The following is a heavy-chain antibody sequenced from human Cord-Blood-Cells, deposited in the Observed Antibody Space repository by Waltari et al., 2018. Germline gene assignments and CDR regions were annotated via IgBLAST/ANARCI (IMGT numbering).Heavy chain of an antibody. V-gene: IGHV3-15*01. CDR3: TTCSSTSCYYYYYMDV. Sequence: EVQLVESGGGLVKPGGSLRLSCAASGFTFSNAWMSWVRQAPGKGLEWVGRIKSKTDGGTTDYAAPVKGRCTISRDDSKNTLYLQMNSLKTEDTAVYYCTTCSSTSCYYYYYMDVWGKGTTVTVSS. D-gene: IGHD2-2*01. J-gene: IGHJ6*03. CDR2: IKSKTDGGTT. CDR1: GFTFSNAW.